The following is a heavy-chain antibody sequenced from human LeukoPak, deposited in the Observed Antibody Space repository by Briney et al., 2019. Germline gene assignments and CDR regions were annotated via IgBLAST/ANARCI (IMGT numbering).Heavy chain of an antibody. D-gene: IGHD3-22*01. J-gene: IGHJ4*02. V-gene: IGHV1-46*01. CDR3: ARVYYDSSGYYYAGGFDY. CDR2: INPSDGST. CDR1: GYTFTAYY. Sequence: ASVKVSCKASGYTFTAYYIHWVRQAPGQGLEWMGIINPSDGSTTYAQKFQGRVTMTRDTSTSTVYMELSSLRSEDTAVYYCARVYYDSSGYYYAGGFDYWGQGTLVTVSS.